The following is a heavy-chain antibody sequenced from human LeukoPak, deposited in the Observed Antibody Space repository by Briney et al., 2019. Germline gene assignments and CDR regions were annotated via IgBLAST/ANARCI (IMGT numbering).Heavy chain of an antibody. D-gene: IGHD1-14*01. CDR3: AGHHPRNTVDF. J-gene: IGHJ4*02. CDR1: GFTFSNAW. Sequence: PGGSLRLSCAASGFTFSNAWMSWIRQPPGKGLEWIGEINHSGSTNYNPSLKSRVTISVDTSKNQFSLKLSSVTAADTAVYYCAGHHPRNTVDFWGQGTLVTVSS. V-gene: IGHV4-34*08. CDR2: INHSGST.